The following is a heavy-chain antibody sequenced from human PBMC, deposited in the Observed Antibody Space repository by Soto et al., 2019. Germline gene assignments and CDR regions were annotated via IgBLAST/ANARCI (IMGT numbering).Heavy chain of an antibody. CDR3: AKDLTAMTTHHDC. V-gene: IGHV3-23*01. J-gene: IGHJ4*02. CDR2: ITDSGDST. D-gene: IGHD4-17*01. Sequence: GGSLRLSCAASGFTFSNYAMSWVRQAPGKGLEWVSAITDSGDSTYYADSVKGRFTISRDNSKNTLYLQMNSLRAEDTAVYYCAKDLTAMTTHHDCWGQGILVTVSS. CDR1: GFTFSNYA.